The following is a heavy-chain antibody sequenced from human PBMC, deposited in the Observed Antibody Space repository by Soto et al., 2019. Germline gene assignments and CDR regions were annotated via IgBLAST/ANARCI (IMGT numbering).Heavy chain of an antibody. D-gene: IGHD6-13*01. CDR1: GGTFSSYT. CDR3: ASVDSSSWYYFDY. Sequence: SVKVSCKASGGTFSSYTISWVRQAPGQGLEWMGRIIPILGIANYAQKFQGRVTITADKSTSTAYMELSSLRSEDTAVYYCASVDSSSWYYFDYWGQEPWSPSPQ. CDR2: IIPILGIA. V-gene: IGHV1-69*02. J-gene: IGHJ4*01.